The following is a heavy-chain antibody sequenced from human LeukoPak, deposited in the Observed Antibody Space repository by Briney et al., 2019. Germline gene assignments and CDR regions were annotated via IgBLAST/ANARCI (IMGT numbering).Heavy chain of an antibody. D-gene: IGHD6-13*01. CDR1: GYSFTNYG. J-gene: IGHJ6*03. CDR2: ISAYNGNP. CDR3: ARVAGQLRDYYYYMDV. V-gene: IGHV1-18*01. Sequence: ASVKVSCKTSGYSFTNYGISWVRQAPGQGLEWMGWISAYNGNPIYAQKLQGRVTMSTDTSTSTVYMELRSLRSDDTAVYYCARVAGQLRDYYYYMDVWGPGNPGHRLL.